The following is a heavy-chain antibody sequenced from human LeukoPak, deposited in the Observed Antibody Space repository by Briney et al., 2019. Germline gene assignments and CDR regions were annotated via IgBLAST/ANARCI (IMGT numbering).Heavy chain of an antibody. J-gene: IGHJ4*02. D-gene: IGHD3-10*01. CDR1: GYTFTGYR. Sequence: GASVKVSCKASGYTFTGYRIYWVRQAPGQGLEWMGWINPNTGGTNYAQKFQGRVTMTRDTSISTTYMELSRLRSDDTAVYYCARDLLWTGENFDYWGQGTLVTVSS. CDR2: INPNTGGT. V-gene: IGHV1-2*02. CDR3: ARDLLWTGENFDY.